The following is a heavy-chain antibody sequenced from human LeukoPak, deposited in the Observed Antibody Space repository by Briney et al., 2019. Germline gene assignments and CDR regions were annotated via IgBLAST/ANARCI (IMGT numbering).Heavy chain of an antibody. V-gene: IGHV3-33*01. D-gene: IGHD1-26*01. CDR2: IWYDGSNK. J-gene: IGHJ4*02. CDR3: ARESSGSATGFDY. Sequence: PGRSLRLSCAASGFTFSSYGMHWVRQAPGKGLEWVAVIWYDGSNKYYANSVKGRFTISRDNSKNTLYLQMNSLRAEDTAVYYCARESSGSATGFDYWGQGTLVTVSS. CDR1: GFTFSSYG.